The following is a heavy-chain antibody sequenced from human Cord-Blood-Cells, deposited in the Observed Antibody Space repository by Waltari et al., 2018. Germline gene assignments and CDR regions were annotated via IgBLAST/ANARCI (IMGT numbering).Heavy chain of an antibody. V-gene: IGHV3-23*01. CDR2: ISGSGGST. D-gene: IGHD3-3*01. CDR1: GFTFSSYA. Sequence: EVQLLESGGGLVQPGGSLRLSCAVSGFTFSSYAMSWVRLVPGKGLQWVSAISGSGGSTYYADSVKGRFTISRDNSKNTLYLQMNSLRAEDTAVYYCAKVIGLRFLEWVFDYWGQGTLVTVSS. J-gene: IGHJ4*02. CDR3: AKVIGLRFLEWVFDY.